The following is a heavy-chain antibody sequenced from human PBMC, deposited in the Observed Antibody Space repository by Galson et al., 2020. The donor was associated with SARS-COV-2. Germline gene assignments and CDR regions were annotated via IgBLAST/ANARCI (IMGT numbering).Heavy chain of an antibody. V-gene: IGHV1-2*06. CDR1: GYTFTGYY. CDR3: AREGITMVRGARNDPHSTYRHEVPTDYYYYMDV. D-gene: IGHD3-10*01. CDR2: INPNSGGT. J-gene: IGHJ6*03. Sequence: ASVKVSCKASGYTFTGYYMHWVRQAPGQGLEWMGRINPNSGGTNYAQKFQGRVTMTRDTSISTAYMELSRLRSDDTAVYYCAREGITMVRGARNDPHSTYRHEVPTDYYYYMDVWGKGTTVTISS.